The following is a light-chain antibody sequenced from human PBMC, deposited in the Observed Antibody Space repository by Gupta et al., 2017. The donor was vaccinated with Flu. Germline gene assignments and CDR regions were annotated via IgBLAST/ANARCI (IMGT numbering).Light chain of an antibody. CDR3: QQDNSYPLT. Sequence: DIPLPQSPSTLSASVGDRVTITCRASQSISSWLAWYQQKPGKAPKLLIYKASSLESGVPSRFSGSGSGTEFTLTISSLQPDDFATYYCQQDNSYPLTFGGGTKVEIK. V-gene: IGKV1-5*03. CDR2: KAS. J-gene: IGKJ4*01. CDR1: QSISSW.